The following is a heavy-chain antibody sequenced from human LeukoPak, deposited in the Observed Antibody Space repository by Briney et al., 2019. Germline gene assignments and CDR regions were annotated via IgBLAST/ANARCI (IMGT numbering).Heavy chain of an antibody. CDR1: GASISSTSYY. D-gene: IGHD3-16*02. CDR2: IYFSGST. V-gene: IGHV4-39*01. J-gene: IGHJ4*02. Sequence: SETLSLTCTVSGASISSTSYYWGWLRQPPGKGPEWIGSIYFSGSTHYNPSLKSRLTISVDTSRNQFSLQLPSVPAADTSVYYCARHPGGVWGSHRYAQFDFWGQGTLVTVSS. CDR3: ARHPGGVWGSHRYAQFDF.